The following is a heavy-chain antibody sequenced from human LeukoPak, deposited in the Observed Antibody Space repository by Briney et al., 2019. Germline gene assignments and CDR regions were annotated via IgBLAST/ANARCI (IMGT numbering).Heavy chain of an antibody. V-gene: IGHV1-69*05. Sequence: ASVKVSCKASGGTFSSYAISWVRQAPGQGLEWMGGIIPIFGTANYAQKFQGRVTITMDESTSTAYMELSSLRSEDTAVYYCAVGYCTNGVCFDNYYFDYGSQGTLVTVSA. CDR1: GGTFSSYA. CDR3: AVGYCTNGVCFDNYYFDY. CDR2: IIPIFGTA. D-gene: IGHD2-8*01. J-gene: IGHJ4*02.